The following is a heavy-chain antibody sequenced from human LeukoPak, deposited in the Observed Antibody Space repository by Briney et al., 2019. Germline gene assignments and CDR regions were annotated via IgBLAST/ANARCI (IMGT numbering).Heavy chain of an antibody. Sequence: PSETLSLTCAVYGGSFSGYYWSWIRQPPGKGLEWIGEINHSGSTDYNPSLKSRVTISVDTSKNQFSLKLSSVTAADTAVYYCARQGVGAFDIWGQGTMVTVSS. V-gene: IGHV4-34*01. CDR1: GGSFSGYY. D-gene: IGHD2-8*01. J-gene: IGHJ3*02. CDR3: ARQGVGAFDI. CDR2: INHSGST.